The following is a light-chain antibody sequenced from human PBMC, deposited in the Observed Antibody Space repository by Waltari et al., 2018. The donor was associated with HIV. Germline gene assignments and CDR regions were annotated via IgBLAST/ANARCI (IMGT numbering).Light chain of an antibody. Sequence: EIMLTQSPGTLSLSPGERVTLSCRASQSVSTNYIAWYQQKRGQAPRLLIYGASNRASGISDRFSGSGSGTDFTLTISGLEPEDFAVYYCQQYGTSPLTFGGGTKVEIK. V-gene: IGKV3-20*01. J-gene: IGKJ4*01. CDR2: GAS. CDR1: QSVSTNY. CDR3: QQYGTSPLT.